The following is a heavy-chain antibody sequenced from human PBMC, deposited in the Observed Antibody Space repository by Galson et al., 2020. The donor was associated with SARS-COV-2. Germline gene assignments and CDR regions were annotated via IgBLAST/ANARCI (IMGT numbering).Heavy chain of an antibody. V-gene: IGHV3-33*01. CDR1: GFTFSSYG. CDR2: IWYDGSNK. Sequence: TGGSLRLSCAASGFTFSSYGMHWVRQAPGKGLEWVAVIWYDGSNKYYADSVKGRFTISRDNSKNTLYLQMNSLRAEDTAVYYCAGYSTYYYDSSGRKDYYYYGMDVWGQGTTVTVSS. D-gene: IGHD3-22*01. J-gene: IGHJ6*02. CDR3: AGYSTYYYDSSGRKDYYYYGMDV.